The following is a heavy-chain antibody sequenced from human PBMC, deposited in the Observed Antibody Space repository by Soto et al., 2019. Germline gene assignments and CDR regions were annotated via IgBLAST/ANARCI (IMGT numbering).Heavy chain of an antibody. CDR1: GFTFSSYS. CDR3: ARDSSSWTGMENSDYYYYYMDV. J-gene: IGHJ6*03. D-gene: IGHD6-13*01. Sequence: GGSLRLSCAASGFTFSSYSMNWVRQAPGKGLEWVSSISSSSSYIYYADSVKGRFTISRDNAKNSLYLQMNSLRAEDTAVYYCARDSSSWTGMENSDYYYYYMDVWGKGTTVTVSS. V-gene: IGHV3-21*01. CDR2: ISSSSSYI.